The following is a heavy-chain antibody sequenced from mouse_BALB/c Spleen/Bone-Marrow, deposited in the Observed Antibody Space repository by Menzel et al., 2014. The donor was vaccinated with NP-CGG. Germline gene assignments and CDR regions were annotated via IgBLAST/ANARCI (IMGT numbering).Heavy chain of an antibody. D-gene: IGHD1-1*01. CDR3: TRSATDTYFDV. J-gene: IGHJ1*01. CDR2: IHPNSGNT. V-gene: IGHV1S130*01. Sequence: LVESGSVLVRPGASVKLSCKASGYTFTSSWMHWAQQRPGQGLEWIGEIHPNSGNTNYNEKFKGKATLTVDTSSSTAYVDLSRLTSDDSAVYYCTRSATDTYFDVWGAGNTVTDS. CDR1: GYTFTSSW.